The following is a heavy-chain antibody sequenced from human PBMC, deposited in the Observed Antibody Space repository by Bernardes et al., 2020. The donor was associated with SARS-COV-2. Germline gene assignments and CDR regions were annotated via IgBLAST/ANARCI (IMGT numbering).Heavy chain of an antibody. CDR3: ARDGPSIGYCSSTSCSYYYYGMDV. Sequence: ASVKVSCKASGYTFTSYAMNWVRQAPGQGLEWMGWINTNTGNPTYAQGFTGRFVFSLDTSVSTAYLQISSLKAEDTAVYYCARDGPSIGYCSSTSCSYYYYGMDVWGQGTTVTVSS. J-gene: IGHJ6*02. V-gene: IGHV7-4-1*02. D-gene: IGHD2-2*01. CDR2: INTNTGNP. CDR1: GYTFTSYA.